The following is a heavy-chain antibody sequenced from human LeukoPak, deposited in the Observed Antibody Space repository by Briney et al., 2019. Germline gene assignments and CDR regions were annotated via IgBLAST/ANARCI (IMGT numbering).Heavy chain of an antibody. CDR1: GYPISSGYC. V-gene: IGHV4-38-2*01. J-gene: IGHJ4*02. CDR2: IYHSGST. Sequence: SETLSLTCAVSGYPISSGYCWGWIRPPPGKGLEWIGSIYHSGSTYYNPSLKSRVTISVDTSKNQFSLKLSSVTAADTAVYYCASEHRGYCSSTSCYTGVDYWGQGTLVTVSS. CDR3: ASEHRGYCSSTSCYTGVDY. D-gene: IGHD2-2*02.